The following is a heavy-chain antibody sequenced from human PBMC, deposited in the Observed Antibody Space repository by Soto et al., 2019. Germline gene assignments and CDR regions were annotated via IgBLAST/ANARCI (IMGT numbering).Heavy chain of an antibody. Sequence: GGSLRLSCAASGFTFSNAWMSWVRQAPGKGLEWVGRTKSKTDGGTTDYAAPVKGRFTISRDDSKNTLYLQMNSLKTEDTAVYYCTTVGKQYYDILTGYYNPLYFDYWGQGTLVTVSS. J-gene: IGHJ4*02. CDR2: TKSKTDGGTT. V-gene: IGHV3-15*01. D-gene: IGHD3-9*01. CDR1: GFTFSNAW. CDR3: TTVGKQYYDILTGYYNPLYFDY.